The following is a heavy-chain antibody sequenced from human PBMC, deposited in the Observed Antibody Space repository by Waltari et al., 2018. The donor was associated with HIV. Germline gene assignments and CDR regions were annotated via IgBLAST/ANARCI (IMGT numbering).Heavy chain of an antibody. V-gene: IGHV3-9*01. Sequence: EVHLVDSGGGLVQPGRSLRLSCAASGFTFDDYAMHWVRQASGKGLEWVSGITWNSASIASAGSVEGRFTISRDNAKNSLYLQMNSLRAEDTALYYCARDGEFGSGSFYYFDYWGQGTLVTVSS. CDR2: ITWNSASI. CDR1: GFTFDDYA. J-gene: IGHJ4*02. D-gene: IGHD3-10*01. CDR3: ARDGEFGSGSFYYFDY.